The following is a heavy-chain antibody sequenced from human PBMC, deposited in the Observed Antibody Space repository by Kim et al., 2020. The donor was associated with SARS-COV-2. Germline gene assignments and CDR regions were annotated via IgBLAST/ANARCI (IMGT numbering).Heavy chain of an antibody. V-gene: IGHV3-11*06. CDR3: ARSPYITLWFGESSYYFDY. J-gene: IGHJ4*02. Sequence: GRFTVSRDNAKNSLYLQMNSLRAEDTAVYYCARSPYITLWFGESSYYFDYWGQGTLVTVSS. D-gene: IGHD3-10*01.